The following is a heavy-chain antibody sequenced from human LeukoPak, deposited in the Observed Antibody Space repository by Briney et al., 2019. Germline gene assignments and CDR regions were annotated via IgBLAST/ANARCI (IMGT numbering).Heavy chain of an antibody. CDR3: ARDRGIAAAGRWFDP. J-gene: IGHJ5*02. D-gene: IGHD6-13*01. CDR1: GFTFSSYW. V-gene: IGHV3-7*01. Sequence: GGSLRLSCAASGFTFSSYWVTWVRQAPGKGLEWVANIKQDESEKYYVDSVKGRFTISRDNARNSLYLQMTSLRVEDTAVYYCARDRGIAAAGRWFDPWGQGTLVTVSS. CDR2: IKQDESEK.